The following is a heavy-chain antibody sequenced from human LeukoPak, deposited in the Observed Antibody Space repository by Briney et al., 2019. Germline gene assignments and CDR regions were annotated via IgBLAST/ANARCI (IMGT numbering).Heavy chain of an antibody. D-gene: IGHD3-10*02. CDR3: AELGITMIGGV. V-gene: IGHV3-7*01. CDR2: IKQDGSEK. CDR1: GFTFRSYW. J-gene: IGHJ6*04. Sequence: GGSLRLSCAASGFTFRSYWMSWVRQAPGKGLEWVGNIKQDGSEKYYVDSVKGRFTISRDNAKNSLYLQMNSLRAEDTAVYYCAELGITMIGGVWGKGTTVTISS.